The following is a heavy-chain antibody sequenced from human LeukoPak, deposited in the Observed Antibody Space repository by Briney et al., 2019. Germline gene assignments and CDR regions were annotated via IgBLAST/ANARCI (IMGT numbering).Heavy chain of an antibody. D-gene: IGHD6-19*01. V-gene: IGHV3-30*04. J-gene: IGHJ4*02. CDR2: MSFDGNNK. CDR3: AKDSGVISGWYGRFDY. Sequence: GGSLRLSCAASGFTFSSYALHWVRQAPGKGLEWVALMSFDGNNKWYADSVKGRFTISRDNSKNTLYLQMNSLRAKDTAVYYCAKDSGVISGWYGRFDYWGQGTLVTVSS. CDR1: GFTFSSYA.